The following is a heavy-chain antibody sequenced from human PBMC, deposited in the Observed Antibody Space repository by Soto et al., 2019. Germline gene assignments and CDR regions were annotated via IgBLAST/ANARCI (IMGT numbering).Heavy chain of an antibody. Sequence: QVQLVQSGAEVKKPGASVKVSCKASGYTFTSYGISWVRQAPGQGLEWMGWINPYNGNTNYAQKLQGRVTMTTYTSTNTAFLALRSLRSGETSVYYSTRDWFGIDYWGQGTLVTVSS. CDR3: TRDWFGIDY. CDR2: INPYNGNT. V-gene: IGHV1-18*01. CDR1: GYTFTSYG. J-gene: IGHJ4*02. D-gene: IGHD3-16*01.